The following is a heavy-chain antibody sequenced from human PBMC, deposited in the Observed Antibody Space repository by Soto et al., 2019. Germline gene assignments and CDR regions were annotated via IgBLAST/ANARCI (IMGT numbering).Heavy chain of an antibody. D-gene: IGHD2-15*01. V-gene: IGHV4-30-4*01. J-gene: IGHJ5*01. CDR3: ARGRYCLTGRCFPNWFDS. CDR1: GDSISTVDYF. CDR2: IYKSATT. Sequence: PSETLSLTCSVSGDSISTVDYFWAWVRQPPGQALEYIGYIYKSATTYYNPSFGSRVAISLDTSKSQFSLNVTSLTAADTAVYFCARGRYCLTGRCFPNWFDSWGQGTLVTVSS.